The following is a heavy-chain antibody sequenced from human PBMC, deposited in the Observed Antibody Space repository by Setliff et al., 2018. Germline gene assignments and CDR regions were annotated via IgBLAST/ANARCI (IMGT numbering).Heavy chain of an antibody. J-gene: IGHJ4*02. D-gene: IGHD3-9*01. CDR3: ARNDRPWRYYFDY. CDR1: GGSISSGGYY. CDR2: IFQSGNT. V-gene: IGHV4-39*07. Sequence: KPSETLSLTCTVSGGSISSGGYYWVWIRQPPGRGLEWIGSIFQSGNTYYNPSLKSRVTISVDTSKNQLSLKLSSVTAADTAVYYCARNDRPWRYYFDYWGQGTLVTVSS.